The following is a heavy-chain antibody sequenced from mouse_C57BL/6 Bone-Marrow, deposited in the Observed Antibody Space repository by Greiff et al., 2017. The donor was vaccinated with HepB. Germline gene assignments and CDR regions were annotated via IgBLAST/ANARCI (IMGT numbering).Heavy chain of an antibody. CDR2: INPSTGGT. CDR3: ARYLYGNFPWFAY. V-gene: IGHV1-42*01. J-gene: IGHJ3*01. Sequence: EVQLQQSGPELVKPGASVKISCKASGYSFTGYYMNWVKQSPEKSLEWIGEINPSTGGTTYNQKFKAKATLTVDKSSSTAYMQLKSLTSEDSAVYYCARYLYGNFPWFAYWGQGTLVTVSA. CDR1: GYSFTGYY. D-gene: IGHD2-1*01.